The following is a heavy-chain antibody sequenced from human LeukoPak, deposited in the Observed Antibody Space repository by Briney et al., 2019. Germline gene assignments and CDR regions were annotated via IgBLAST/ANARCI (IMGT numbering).Heavy chain of an antibody. D-gene: IGHD6-6*01. Sequence: GRSLRLSCAASGFSFDGYGMHWVRQAPGKGLEWVAGLWYGNDKYYADSVKGRFTISRDNSKNTLYLQMNSLRAEDTAVYYCAKAEYSSSAYYYYYMDVWGKGTTVTVSS. CDR3: AKAEYSSSAYYYYYMDV. J-gene: IGHJ6*03. CDR1: GFSFDGYG. V-gene: IGHV3-30*18. CDR2: LWYGNDK.